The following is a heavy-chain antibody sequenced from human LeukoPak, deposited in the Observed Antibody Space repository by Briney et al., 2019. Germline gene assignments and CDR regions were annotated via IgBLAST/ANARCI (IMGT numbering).Heavy chain of an antibody. CDR1: GFTFSNYV. J-gene: IGHJ4*02. D-gene: IGHD3-9*01. CDR2: INHNGEMI. Sequence: GGSLRLSCAASGFTFSNYVMSWVRQAPGKGLEWVSYINHNGEMIFYPDFVKGRFTISRDNAKNSLYLQMNSLRDEDTAVYYCARDNDWAFHYWGQGTLVIVSS. CDR3: ARDNDWAFHY. V-gene: IGHV3-48*02.